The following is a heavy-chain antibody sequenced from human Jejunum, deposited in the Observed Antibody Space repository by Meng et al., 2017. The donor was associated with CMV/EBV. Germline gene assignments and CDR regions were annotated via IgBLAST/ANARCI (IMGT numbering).Heavy chain of an antibody. V-gene: IGHV3-21*01. CDR3: ASHYDFWSGSDY. Sequence: ASVFTFSSYNMTWVRQAPGKGLEWVSSISSSSTYIYYADSVKGRFTISRDNAKNSLYLQMNSLRAEDTAVYYCASHYDFWSGSDYWGQGTLVTVSS. J-gene: IGHJ4*02. CDR2: ISSSSTYI. CDR1: VFTFSSYN. D-gene: IGHD3-3*01.